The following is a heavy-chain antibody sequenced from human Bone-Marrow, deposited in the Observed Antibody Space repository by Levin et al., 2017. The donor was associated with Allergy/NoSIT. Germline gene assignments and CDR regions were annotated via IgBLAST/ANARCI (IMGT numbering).Heavy chain of an antibody. V-gene: IGHV3-30*18. D-gene: IGHD3-10*01. Sequence: GGSLRLSCAASGFTFSNSGMHWVRQAPGKGLEWVAVISDDGSYKYFAESVKGRFTISRDNSKSTLYLQMNSLRVEDTALYYCAKARESYYYYYMDVWGKGTTVIVSS. J-gene: IGHJ6*03. CDR3: AKARESYYYYYMDV. CDR2: ISDDGSYK. CDR1: GFTFSNSG.